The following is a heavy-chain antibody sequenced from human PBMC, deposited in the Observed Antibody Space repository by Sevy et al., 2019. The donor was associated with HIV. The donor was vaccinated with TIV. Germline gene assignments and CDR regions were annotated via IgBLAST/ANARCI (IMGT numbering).Heavy chain of an antibody. J-gene: IGHJ4*02. CDR1: GFTFSDHY. D-gene: IGHD6-13*01. CDR3: ATHAGIAAAGRVFDY. CDR2: TRNKADGYTT. Sequence: GGSLRLSCVASGFTFSDHYMKWVRQAPGKGLEWVGRTRNKADGYTTEYAASVKGRFTISRDDSKNSLYVQMNSLKTEDTAVYYCATHAGIAAAGRVFDYWGQGTLVTVSS. V-gene: IGHV3-72*01.